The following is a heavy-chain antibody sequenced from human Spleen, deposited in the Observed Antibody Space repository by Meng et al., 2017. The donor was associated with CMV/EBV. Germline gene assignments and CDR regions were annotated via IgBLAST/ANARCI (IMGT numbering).Heavy chain of an antibody. J-gene: IGHJ4*02. V-gene: IGHV3-72*01. CDR1: GFIFGDHY. CDR2: SRNKANRYTT. CDR3: VRGYNSFDS. Sequence: GGSLRLSCAASGFIFGDHYLDWVRQTPGKGLEWVGRSRNKANRYTTEYAASVKGRFTVSRDESKNSLYLQMNSLKTEDTAVYYCVRGYNSFDSWGQGTLVTVSS. D-gene: IGHD1-1*01.